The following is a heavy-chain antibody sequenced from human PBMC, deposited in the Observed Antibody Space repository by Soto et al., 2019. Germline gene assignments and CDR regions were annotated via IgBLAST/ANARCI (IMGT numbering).Heavy chain of an antibody. CDR3: PMSRSGYYRFDY. J-gene: IGHJ4*02. V-gene: IGHV3-23*01. CDR1: GFTFSSQA. CDR2: ISGSGDTT. Sequence: EVQLLESGGGLVQPGGSLRLSCAASGFTFSSQAMSWVRQAPGKGLEWVSTISGSGDTTYYADSVKGRFTISRDNSKNTVYLQMNSLRVEDTAVYYCPMSRSGYYRFDYWGQGTLVTVSS. D-gene: IGHD3-22*01.